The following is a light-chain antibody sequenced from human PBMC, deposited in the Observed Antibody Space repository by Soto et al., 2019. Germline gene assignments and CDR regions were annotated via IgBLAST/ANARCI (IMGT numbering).Light chain of an antibody. CDR1: QSLLHSNGYNY. V-gene: IGKV2-28*01. CDR2: LGS. Sequence: DVVMPQSPLSLPVTPGEPASISSRSSQSLLHSNGYNYLDWYLQKPGQSPQLLIYLGSTRASVVHDRLSGSGSGTDFTLKISRVEAEDVGVYYCMQALQPSSYTLGQGTKLEIK. CDR3: MQALQPSSYT. J-gene: IGKJ2*01.